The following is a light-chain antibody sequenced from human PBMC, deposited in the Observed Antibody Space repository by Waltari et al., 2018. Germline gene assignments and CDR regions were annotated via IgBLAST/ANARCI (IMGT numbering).Light chain of an antibody. J-gene: IGLJ3*02. Sequence: QSALTQPASVSGSPGQSITISCTGTSSDIGAFNYVSWYQQHPSKAPKVLIYDVTNRPSGVSSRFSASKSGNTASLTISGLQAEDEAYYHCASFISGSTSSVLFGGGTKLTVL. CDR2: DVT. CDR3: ASFISGSTSSVL. V-gene: IGLV2-14*03. CDR1: SSDIGAFNY.